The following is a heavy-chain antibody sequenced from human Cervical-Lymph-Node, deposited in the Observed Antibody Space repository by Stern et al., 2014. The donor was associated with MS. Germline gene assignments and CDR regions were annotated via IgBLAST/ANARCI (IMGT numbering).Heavy chain of an antibody. D-gene: IGHD2-21*01. J-gene: IGHJ6*02. V-gene: IGHV1-18*01. CDR2: ICDYNGDT. Sequence: VQLVESGPEVKKPGASVKVSCKAYGSTFPTYDIYWVRQAPGKGLEWMGWICDYNGDTNSAEKFQGRAHTTKDTPTAPDHMELGSLTSDDTAVYYCAQSHAYYGMDVWGQGTTVTVSS. CDR1: GSTFPTYD. CDR3: AQSHAYYGMDV.